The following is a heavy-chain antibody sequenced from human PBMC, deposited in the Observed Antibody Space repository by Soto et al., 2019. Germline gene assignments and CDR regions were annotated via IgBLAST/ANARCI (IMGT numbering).Heavy chain of an antibody. CDR2: IYYSGST. D-gene: IGHD6-6*01. V-gene: IGHV4-59*01. CDR3: AGAYSSSKDPYYYYGMDV. CDR1: GGSISSYY. Sequence: SETLSLTCTVSGGSISSYYWSWIRQPPGKGLEWIGYIYYSGSTNYNPSLKSRVTISVDTSKNQFSLKLSSVTAADTAVYYCAGAYSSSKDPYYYYGMDVWGQGTTVTVSS. J-gene: IGHJ6*02.